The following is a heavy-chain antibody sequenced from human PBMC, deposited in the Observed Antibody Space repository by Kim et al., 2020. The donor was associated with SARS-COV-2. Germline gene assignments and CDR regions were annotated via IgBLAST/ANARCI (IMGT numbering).Heavy chain of an antibody. J-gene: IGHJ3*02. CDR1: GFTFSDYY. Sequence: GGSLRLSCAASGFTFSDYYMSWIRQAPGKGLEWVSYISSSSSYTNYADSVNGRFTISRDNAKNSLYLQMNSLRAEDTAVYYCARDSGVEWELGNDAFDIWGQGTMVTVSS. CDR2: ISSSSSYT. D-gene: IGHD1-26*01. V-gene: IGHV3-11*06. CDR3: ARDSGVEWELGNDAFDI.